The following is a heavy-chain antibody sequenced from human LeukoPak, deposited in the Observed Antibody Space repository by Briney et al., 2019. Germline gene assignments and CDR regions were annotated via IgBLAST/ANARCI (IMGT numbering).Heavy chain of an antibody. J-gene: IGHJ4*02. D-gene: IGHD6-19*01. V-gene: IGHV3-30*02. Sequence: PGGSLRLSCAASGFTFSSYGMHWVRQAPGKGLEWVAFIRYDGSNKYYADSVKGRFTISRDNSKNTLYLQMNSLRAEDTAVYYCAKVRSSGWYDVGMILDYWGQGTLVTVSS. CDR2: IRYDGSNK. CDR1: GFTFSSYG. CDR3: AKVRSSGWYDVGMILDY.